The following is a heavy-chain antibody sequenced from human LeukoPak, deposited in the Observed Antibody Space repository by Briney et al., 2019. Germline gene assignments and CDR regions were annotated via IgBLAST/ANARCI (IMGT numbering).Heavy chain of an antibody. CDR2: IYYSGST. CDR1: GGSISSYY. CDR3: AREARDGYVSVAVSDDY. J-gene: IGHJ4*02. V-gene: IGHV4-59*01. Sequence: SETLSLTCTVSGGSISSYYWSWIRQPPGKGLEWIGYIYYSGSTNYNPSLKSRVTISVDTSKNQFSLKLSSVTAADTAVYYCAREARDGYVSVAVSDDYWGQGTLVTVSS. D-gene: IGHD6-19*01.